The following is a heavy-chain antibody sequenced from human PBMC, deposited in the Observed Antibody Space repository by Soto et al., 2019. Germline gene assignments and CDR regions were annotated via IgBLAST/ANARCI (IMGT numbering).Heavy chain of an antibody. J-gene: IGHJ5*02. D-gene: IGHD2-2*01. CDR2: ISGSGGST. Sequence: GGSLRLSCAASGFTFSSYSVSWVRQAPGKGLEWVSAISGSGGSTYYADSVKGRFTISRDNSKNTLYLQMNSLRAEDTAVYYCAKSARYQLLFLHLDQNWFDPWGQGTLVTVSS. CDR1: GFTFSSYS. CDR3: AKSARYQLLFLHLDQNWFDP. V-gene: IGHV3-23*01.